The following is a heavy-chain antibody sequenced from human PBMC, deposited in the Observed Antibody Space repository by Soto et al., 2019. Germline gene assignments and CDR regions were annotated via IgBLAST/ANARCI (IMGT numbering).Heavy chain of an antibody. CDR1: GYTFTSYG. V-gene: IGHV1-18*01. CDR3: ARESAVAALDP. Sequence: QVQLVQSGAEVKKPGASVKVSCKASGYTFTSYGISWVRQAPGQGLEWMGWISAYNGNTNYAQKLQGRVTMTTDTSRSTANMDLRSLRSDDTVVYYCARESAVAALDPWGQGTLVTVSS. J-gene: IGHJ5*02. D-gene: IGHD6-19*01. CDR2: ISAYNGNT.